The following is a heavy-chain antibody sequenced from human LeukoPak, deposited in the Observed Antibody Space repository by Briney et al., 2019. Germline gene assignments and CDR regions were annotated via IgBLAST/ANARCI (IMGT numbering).Heavy chain of an antibody. Sequence: SETLSLTCTVSGGSISSYYWIWIRQPPGKGREGIGYIYYSGSTNYNPSLKRRVTISVDTPKNQLSLKLSSVTAADTAVYYCARDYYDSSGYYPFHYWGQGTLVTVSS. V-gene: IGHV4-59*01. J-gene: IGHJ4*02. CDR3: ARDYYDSSGYYPFHY. CDR2: IYYSGST. CDR1: GGSISSYY. D-gene: IGHD3-22*01.